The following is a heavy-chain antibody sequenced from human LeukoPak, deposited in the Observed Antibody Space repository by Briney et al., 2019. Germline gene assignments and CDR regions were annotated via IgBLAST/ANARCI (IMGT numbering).Heavy chain of an antibody. CDR1: GFTFSSYA. D-gene: IGHD6-13*01. Sequence: GGSLRLSCAASGFTFSSYAMSWVRQAPGKGLEWVSAISGSGGSTYYADSVKGRFTIPRDNSKNTLYLQMNGLRAEDTAVYYCAKDFSSSWYYFDYWGQGTLVTVSS. CDR3: AKDFSSSWYYFDY. CDR2: ISGSGGST. V-gene: IGHV3-23*01. J-gene: IGHJ4*02.